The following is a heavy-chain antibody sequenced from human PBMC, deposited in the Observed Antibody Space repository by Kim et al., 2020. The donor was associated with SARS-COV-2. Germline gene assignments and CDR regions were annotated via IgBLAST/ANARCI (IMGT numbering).Heavy chain of an antibody. D-gene: IGHD3-3*01. V-gene: IGHV3-66*01. J-gene: IGHJ6*02. Sequence: IYRGGRTHNADSVKGRFTNSRDNSKNTLYLQMNSLRAEDTAVYYCARESVRWGQGTTVTVSS. CDR3: ARESVR. CDR2: IYRGGRT.